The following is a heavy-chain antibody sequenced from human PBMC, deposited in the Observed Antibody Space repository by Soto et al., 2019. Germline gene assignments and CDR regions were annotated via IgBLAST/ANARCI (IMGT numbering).Heavy chain of an antibody. V-gene: IGHV3-13*01. CDR2: IGTAGDT. J-gene: IGHJ6*02. CDR1: GFTFSSYD. D-gene: IGHD3-3*01. CDR3: ARALLRVDTIFGVVTPDYYYGMDV. Sequence: GGSLRLSCAASGFTFSSYDMHWVRQATGKGLEWVSAIGTAGDTYYPGSVKGRFTISRENAKNSLYLQMNSLRAGDTAVYYCARALLRVDTIFGVVTPDYYYGMDVWGQGTTVTVSS.